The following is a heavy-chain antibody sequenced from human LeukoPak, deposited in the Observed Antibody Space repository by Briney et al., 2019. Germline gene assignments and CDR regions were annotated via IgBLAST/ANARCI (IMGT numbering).Heavy chain of an antibody. Sequence: ASVKVSCKASGYTFTSYDINWVRQATGQGLEWMGWMNPNSGNTGYAQKFQGRVTMTRNTSISTAYMELSSLRSEDTAVYYCARPAKRYSSGWDYFDYWGQGTLVTVSS. V-gene: IGHV1-8*01. D-gene: IGHD6-19*01. CDR3: ARPAKRYSSGWDYFDY. CDR2: MNPNSGNT. CDR1: GYTFTSYD. J-gene: IGHJ4*02.